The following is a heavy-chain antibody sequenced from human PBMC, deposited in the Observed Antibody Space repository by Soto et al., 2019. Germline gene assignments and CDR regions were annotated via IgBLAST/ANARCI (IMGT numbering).Heavy chain of an antibody. J-gene: IGHJ5*02. CDR1: GYNFSTYW. CDR2: ILPSDSYT. CDR3: VRYGWFEP. V-gene: IGHV5-10-1*01. Sequence: PGQYVTISSQGSGYNFSTYWTSWVRQMPGNGLEWIGRILPSDSYTNYSPSFQGHVTISAAKSISTVYLQCSSLQDSDTALYYGVRYGWFEPWGPGTRIAVSS. D-gene: IGHD3-10*01.